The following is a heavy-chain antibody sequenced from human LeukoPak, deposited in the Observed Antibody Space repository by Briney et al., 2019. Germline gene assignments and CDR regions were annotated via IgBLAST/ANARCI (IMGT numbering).Heavy chain of an antibody. D-gene: IGHD4-11*01. CDR2: IYTSGST. CDR1: GGSFSGYY. Sequence: SETLSLTCAVYGGSFSGYYWSWIRQPAGKGLEWIGRIYTSGSTNYNPSLKSRVTISVDTSKNQFSLKLSSVTAADTAVYYCARGGISHDYSNPSSWFDPWGQGTLVTVSS. V-gene: IGHV4-59*10. J-gene: IGHJ5*02. CDR3: ARGGISHDYSNPSSWFDP.